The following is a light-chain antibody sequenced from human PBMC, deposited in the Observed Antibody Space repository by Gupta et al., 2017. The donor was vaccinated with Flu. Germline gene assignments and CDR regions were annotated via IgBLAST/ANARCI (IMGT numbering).Light chain of an antibody. CDR3: QHYNNYLL. CDR2: DAS. Sequence: IRLPPSPSSLSASLGDRVTITCRASHGISTYLDWFQQKPGKAPKLLIYDASNVERGVPSRFSGSGSGTEFTLTITSLQPEDFATYYWQHYNNYLLFGRGTKVDI. J-gene: IGKJ3*01. V-gene: IGKV1-9*01. CDR1: HGISTY.